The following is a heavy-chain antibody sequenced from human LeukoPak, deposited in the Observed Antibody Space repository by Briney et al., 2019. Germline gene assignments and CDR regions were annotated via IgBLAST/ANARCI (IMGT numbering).Heavy chain of an antibody. Sequence: GGSLRLSCAASGFTFSNFGMHWVRQARGKGLEWVAVVWYDGSDKYYADSVKGRFTISRDNSKNTLDLQMNSLRAEDTAVYYCAKRDDGYSSSWYSLANWGQGTLVTVSS. CDR1: GFTFSNFG. J-gene: IGHJ4*02. D-gene: IGHD6-13*01. CDR2: VWYDGSDK. V-gene: IGHV3-33*06. CDR3: AKRDDGYSSSWYSLAN.